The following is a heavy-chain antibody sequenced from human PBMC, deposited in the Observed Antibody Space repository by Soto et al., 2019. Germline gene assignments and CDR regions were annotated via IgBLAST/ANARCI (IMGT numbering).Heavy chain of an antibody. CDR1: GFTFSIYG. D-gene: IGHD1-1*01. V-gene: IGHV3-30*18. CDR3: AKAKPGYTFGKVPYDY. Sequence: QVQLVESGGGVVQPGRSLRLSCAASGFTFSIYGMHWVRQAPGKGLESVAVTSFDGSNKYYVDSVKGRFTISRDNSKNALYLQMNSLIVEDTALSDCAKAKPGYTFGKVPYDYWGQGTLVTVSS. CDR2: TSFDGSNK. J-gene: IGHJ4*02.